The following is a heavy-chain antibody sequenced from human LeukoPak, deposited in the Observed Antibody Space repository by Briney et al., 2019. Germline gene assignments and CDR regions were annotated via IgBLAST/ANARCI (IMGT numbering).Heavy chain of an antibody. CDR1: GFTFSSYA. CDR2: ISGNDDST. J-gene: IGHJ4*02. CDR3: ARTTSKDTAMGIFDY. V-gene: IGHV3-23*01. D-gene: IGHD5-18*01. Sequence: GGSLRLSCAASGFTFSSYALSWVRQAPGKGLEWVSAISGNDDSTFYADSVKGRFTISRDNSKNTLYLQMGSLRAEDMAVYYCARTTSKDTAMGIFDYWGQGTLVTVSS.